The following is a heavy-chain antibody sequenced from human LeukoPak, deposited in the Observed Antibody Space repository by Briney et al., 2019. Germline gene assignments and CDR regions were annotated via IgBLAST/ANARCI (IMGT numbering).Heavy chain of an antibody. V-gene: IGHV4-34*01. CDR3: ARGRGDY. D-gene: IGHD1-26*01. J-gene: IGHJ4*02. CDR1: GGSFSGYY. Sequence: SETLSLTCAVYGGSFSGYYWSWIRQPPGEGLEWIGEINHSGSTNHNPSLKSRVTISVDTSKNQFSLKLSSVTAADTAVYYCARGRGDYWGQGTLVTVSS. CDR2: INHSGST.